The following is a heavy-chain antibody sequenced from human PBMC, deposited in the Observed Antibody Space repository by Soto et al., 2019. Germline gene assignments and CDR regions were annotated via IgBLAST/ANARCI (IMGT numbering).Heavy chain of an antibody. D-gene: IGHD6-13*01. CDR3: ARDRAAGGY. J-gene: IGHJ4*02. Sequence: GGSLRLSCAASGFSFSNYEMNWVRQAPGKGLEWAAYISSGGDTIHYADSVRGRFTVSRDNARNSLSLQMNTLRVEDTALYYCARDRAAGGYWGQGTLVTVSS. CDR2: ISSGGDTI. CDR1: GFSFSNYE. V-gene: IGHV3-48*03.